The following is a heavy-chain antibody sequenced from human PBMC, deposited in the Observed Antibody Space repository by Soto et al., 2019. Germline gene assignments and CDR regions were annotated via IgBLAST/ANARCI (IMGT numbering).Heavy chain of an antibody. J-gene: IGHJ4*02. V-gene: IGHV3-48*01. CDR2: ISNNGSNT. D-gene: IGHD3-3*01. Sequence: GGSLRLSCAASGFTFSNAWMSWVRQAPGKGLEWVSDISNNGSNTYYADSVKGRFTISRDNSKNTLYLQMNSLRAEDTAVYYCARDLGAYITPLPKYYFDYWGQGTLVTVSS. CDR1: GFTFSNAW. CDR3: ARDLGAYITPLPKYYFDY.